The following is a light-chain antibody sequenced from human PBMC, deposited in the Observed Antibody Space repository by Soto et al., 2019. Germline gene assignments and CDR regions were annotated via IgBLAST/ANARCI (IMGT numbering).Light chain of an antibody. CDR3: HKYNGTPWT. V-gene: IGKV1-27*01. Sequence: DIQMTQSPSSLSASVGDRVTITCRANQGFSSYLAWYQQKPGKAPKLLIYASSTLQSRVPSRFSGSGSGTEFTLTISSLQPEDVATYYCHKYNGTPWTFGQGTKVEFK. CDR1: QGFSSY. J-gene: IGKJ1*01. CDR2: ASS.